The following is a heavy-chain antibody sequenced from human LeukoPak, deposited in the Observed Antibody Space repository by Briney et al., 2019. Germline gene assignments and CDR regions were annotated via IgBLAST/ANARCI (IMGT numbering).Heavy chain of an antibody. CDR3: ASHKYCSSTSCYALDI. Sequence: ASVKVSCKASGDTFISYGLSWVRQAPGQGLEWMGWISANNANTNYAQKLQGRGTMTTDTSPSTAYMELRSLRSDDTAVYYCASHKYCSSTSCYALDIWGQGTMVTVSS. V-gene: IGHV1-18*01. CDR1: GDTFISYG. J-gene: IGHJ3*02. CDR2: ISANNANT. D-gene: IGHD2-2*01.